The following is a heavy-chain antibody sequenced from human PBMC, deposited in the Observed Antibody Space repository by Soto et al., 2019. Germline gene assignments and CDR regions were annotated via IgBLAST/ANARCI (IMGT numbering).Heavy chain of an antibody. CDR3: ARGIPYCSGGSCHPELDY. D-gene: IGHD2-15*01. CDR1: GFTVSSNY. Sequence: EVQLVESGGGLVQPGGSLRLSCAASGFTVSSNYMSWVRQAPGKGLEWVSVIYSGGSTYYADSVKGRITISRHNSKNTLYLQMNSLRAEDTAVYYCARGIPYCSGGSCHPELDYWGQGTLVTVSS. V-gene: IGHV3-53*04. CDR2: IYSGGST. J-gene: IGHJ4*02.